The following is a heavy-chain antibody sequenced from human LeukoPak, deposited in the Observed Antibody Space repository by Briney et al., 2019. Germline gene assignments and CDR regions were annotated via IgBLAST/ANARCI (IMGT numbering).Heavy chain of an antibody. Sequence: PSETLSLTCTVSGDSISSYYWSWIRQPAGRGLEWIGRIYTSGSTTYNPSLKSRVTMSVDTSKNQFSLKLSSVTAAGTAVYYCARGLGYCSGDSCLAFDYWGQGTLVTVSS. CDR1: GDSISSYY. J-gene: IGHJ4*02. V-gene: IGHV4-4*07. CDR3: ARGLGYCSGDSCLAFDY. D-gene: IGHD2-15*01. CDR2: IYTSGST.